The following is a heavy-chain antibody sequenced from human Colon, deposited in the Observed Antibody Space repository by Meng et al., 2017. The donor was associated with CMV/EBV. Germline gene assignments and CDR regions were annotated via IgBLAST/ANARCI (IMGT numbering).Heavy chain of an antibody. CDR3: ERRGRSWDRTCYTGSYFDA. Sequence: GESLKISCAASGFTFSDYYLGWIRQAPGKGLEWVSYISGNGNTIFYADSVRGRFTISRDNAKKPVYLEMRSLGVEDTAIYCCERRGRSWDRTCYTGSYFDAWGQGARVTVSS. V-gene: IGHV3-11*01. J-gene: IGHJ4*02. CDR2: ISGNGNTI. D-gene: IGHD2-15*01. CDR1: GFTFSDYY.